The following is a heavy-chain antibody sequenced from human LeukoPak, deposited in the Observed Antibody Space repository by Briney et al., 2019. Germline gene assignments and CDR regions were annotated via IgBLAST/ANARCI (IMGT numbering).Heavy chain of an antibody. V-gene: IGHV3-7*03. CDR1: GFTFSSYW. D-gene: IGHD1-26*01. Sequence: PGGSLRLSCAASGFTFSSYWMSWVRQAPGKGLEWVANIKQDGSEKYYVDSVKGRFTISRDNAKNSLYLQMNSLRAEDTAVYYCARGELGGSSYYFDYWGQGTLVTVSS. CDR3: ARGELGGSSYYFDY. CDR2: IKQDGSEK. J-gene: IGHJ4*02.